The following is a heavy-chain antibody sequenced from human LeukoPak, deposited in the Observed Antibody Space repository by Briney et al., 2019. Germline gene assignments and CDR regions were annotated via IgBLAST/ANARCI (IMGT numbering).Heavy chain of an antibody. Sequence: ASVKVSCKASGYTFTIYDINWVRQAPGQGLEWMGWMNPNSGNTGYAQKFQGRVTITADKSTSTAYMELSSLRSEDTAVYYCAMGVGAPEDLAVAADFDYWGQGTLVTVSS. CDR3: AMGVGAPEDLAVAADFDY. D-gene: IGHD6-19*01. CDR2: MNPNSGNT. CDR1: GYTFTIYD. V-gene: IGHV1-8*01. J-gene: IGHJ4*02.